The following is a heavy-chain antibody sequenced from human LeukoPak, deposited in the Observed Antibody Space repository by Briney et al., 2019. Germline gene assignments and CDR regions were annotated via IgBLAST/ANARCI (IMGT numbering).Heavy chain of an antibody. J-gene: IGHJ4*02. D-gene: IGHD3-22*01. CDR1: GFTFSSYW. CDR3: ARGTYYYDSSGYSIDDYFDY. Sequence: GGPLRLSCAASGFTFSSYWMSWVRQAPGKGLEWVANIKQDGSEKYYVDSVKGRFTISRDNAKNSLYLQMNSLRAEDTAVYYCARGTYYYDSSGYSIDDYFDYWGQGTLVTVSS. CDR2: IKQDGSEK. V-gene: IGHV3-7*01.